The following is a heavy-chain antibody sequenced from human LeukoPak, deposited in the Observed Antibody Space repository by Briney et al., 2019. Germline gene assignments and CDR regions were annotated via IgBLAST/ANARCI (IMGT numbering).Heavy chain of an antibody. CDR1: GFTVSTNY. D-gene: IGHD3-9*01. V-gene: IGHV3-53*01. J-gene: IGHJ4*02. Sequence: PGGSLRLSCVASGFTVSTNYMSWVRQAPGKGLEWVSVTDPGGSTYYTDSVKGRFTISRDNSQNTLYLQMNRLGVEDTAMYFCARDLNCWGQGTLVTVSS. CDR3: ARDLNC. CDR2: TDPGGST.